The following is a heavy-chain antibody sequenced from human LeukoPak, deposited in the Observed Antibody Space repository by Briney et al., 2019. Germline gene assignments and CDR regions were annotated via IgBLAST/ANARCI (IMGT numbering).Heavy chain of an antibody. CDR1: GGSISSSSHF. V-gene: IGHV4-39*01. CDR2: IYYSANT. D-gene: IGHD2-15*01. Sequence: SETLSLTCTVSGGSISSSSHFWSWIRQPPGKGREWIGSIYYSANTYYNSSLKSRVTISVDTSKNQFSLKLSSVTAADTAVYYCARHENIVVVVAVTGFDNWGQGTLVTVSS. J-gene: IGHJ4*02. CDR3: ARHENIVVVVAVTGFDN.